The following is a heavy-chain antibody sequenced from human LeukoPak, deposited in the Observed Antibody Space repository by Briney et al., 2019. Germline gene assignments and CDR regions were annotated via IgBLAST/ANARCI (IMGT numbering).Heavy chain of an antibody. Sequence: GGSLRLSCAASGFTFSSYSMNWVRQAPGKGLEWVSYISSSSSTIYYADSVKGRFTISRDNAKNSLYLQMNSLRAEDTAVYYCARDQVHSSSWYGGDFDYWGQGTLVTVSS. CDR1: GFTFSSYS. D-gene: IGHD6-13*01. CDR3: ARDQVHSSSWYGGDFDY. CDR2: ISSSSSTI. J-gene: IGHJ4*02. V-gene: IGHV3-48*01.